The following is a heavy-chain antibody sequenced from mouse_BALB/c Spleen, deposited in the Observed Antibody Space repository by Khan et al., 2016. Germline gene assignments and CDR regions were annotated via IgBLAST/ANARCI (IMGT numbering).Heavy chain of an antibody. CDR1: GFDFSRYW. J-gene: IGHJ2*01. CDR3: ARLHYYGYMNY. D-gene: IGHD1-2*01. Sequence: EVKLLECGGGLVQPGGSLKLSCAASGFDFSRYWMSWVRQAPGKGLEWIGEINPDSSTINYTPSLKDKFIISRDNAKNTLYLQMSKVRSEDTALYFCARLHYYGYMNYWGQGTTLTVSS. V-gene: IGHV4-1*02. CDR2: INPDSSTI.